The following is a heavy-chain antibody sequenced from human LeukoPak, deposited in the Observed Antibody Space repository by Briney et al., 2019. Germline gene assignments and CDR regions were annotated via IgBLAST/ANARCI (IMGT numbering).Heavy chain of an antibody. CDR2: IKSKTDGGTT. CDR1: GFTFSNAW. CDR3: TTGNLWFGEPR. D-gene: IGHD3-10*01. J-gene: IGHJ4*02. V-gene: IGHV3-15*01. Sequence: GGSLRLSCAASGFTFSNAWMNWVRQAPGEGLEWVGRIKSKTDGGTTHYAAPVKGRFTISRDDSKNTLYLQMNSLKTEDTAVYYCTTGNLWFGEPRWGQGTLVTVSS.